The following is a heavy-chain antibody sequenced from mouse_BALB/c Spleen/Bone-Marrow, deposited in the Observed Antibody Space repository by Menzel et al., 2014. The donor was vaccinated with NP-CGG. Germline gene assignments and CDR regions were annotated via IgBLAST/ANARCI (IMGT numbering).Heavy chain of an antibody. CDR1: GYTFTDYE. D-gene: IGHD4-1*01. Sequence: QVQLQQSGAELVRPGASVTLSCKASGYTFTDYEIHWVKQTPVHGLEWIGAIDPETGGNAYNQKFKGKATLTADKSSSTAYMELRSLTSEDSAVYYCTRNWDDYFDYGGQGTTLTVSS. J-gene: IGHJ2*01. CDR3: TRNWDDYFDY. V-gene: IGHV1-15*01. CDR2: IDPETGGN.